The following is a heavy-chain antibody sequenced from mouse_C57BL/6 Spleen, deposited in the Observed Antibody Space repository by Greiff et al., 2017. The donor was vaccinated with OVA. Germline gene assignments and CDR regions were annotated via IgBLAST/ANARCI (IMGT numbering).Heavy chain of an antibody. D-gene: IGHD2-4*01. Sequence: VQFLQSGPELVKPGASVKISCKASGYAFSSYWMNWVKQRPGKGLEWIGRLYTGDGDTNYHGKFKGKATLPADKSSSTAYMQLSSLTSEDSAVYFCARRGVYYDYERDYWGQGTTLTVSS. CDR1: GYAFSSYW. J-gene: IGHJ2*01. CDR2: LYTGDGDT. CDR3: ARRGVYYDYERDY. V-gene: IGHV1-82*01.